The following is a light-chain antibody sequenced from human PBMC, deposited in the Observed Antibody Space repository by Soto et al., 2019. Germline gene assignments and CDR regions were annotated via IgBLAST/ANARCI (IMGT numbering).Light chain of an antibody. Sequence: DIQMTQSPSSLSASVGDRVTITCRASQGISHYLAWYQQKPGKVPKLLIYAASTLKSGLPSRFSGSGSGTDCTLTISSRQPEDVATYYCQKYSSAPLTFGGGTKVEIK. V-gene: IGKV1-27*01. CDR3: QKYSSAPLT. CDR2: AAS. CDR1: QGISHY. J-gene: IGKJ4*01.